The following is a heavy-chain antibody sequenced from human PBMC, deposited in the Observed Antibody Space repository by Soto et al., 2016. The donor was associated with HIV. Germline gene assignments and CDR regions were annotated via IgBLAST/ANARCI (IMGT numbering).Heavy chain of an antibody. J-gene: IGHJ4*02. CDR3: VRTYDSSSYNRRFYFDY. CDR2: IDTYNRNT. D-gene: IGHD3-22*01. V-gene: IGHV1-18*04. CDR1: GYTFTGYY. Sequence: QVQLVQSGAEVKKPGASVKVSCKASGYTFTGYYMHWVRQAPGQGLEWMGTIDTYNRNTNYPQKLQGRVTMTTDTSTNTVYLDLLSLTSDDTAVYYCVRTYDSSSYNRRFYFDYWGQGTLVTVSS.